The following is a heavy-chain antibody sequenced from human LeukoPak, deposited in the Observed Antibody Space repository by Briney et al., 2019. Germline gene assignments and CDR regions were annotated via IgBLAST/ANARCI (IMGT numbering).Heavy chain of an antibody. V-gene: IGHV3-30*18. CDR3: AKARSNSWTFDY. CDR2: IASDGSDR. Sequence: PGGSLRLSCTASGFTFSSYGMHWVRQAPGKGLGWVANIASDGSDRHYADSVKGRFTTSRDNSKNTVYLQMNSLRGEDTAVYYCAKARSNSWTFDYWGQGTLVTVSS. D-gene: IGHD6-13*01. CDR1: GFTFSSYG. J-gene: IGHJ4*02.